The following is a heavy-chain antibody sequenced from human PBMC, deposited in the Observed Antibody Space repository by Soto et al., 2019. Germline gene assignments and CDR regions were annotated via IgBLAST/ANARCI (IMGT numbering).Heavy chain of an antibody. J-gene: IGHJ6*02. V-gene: IGHV1-24*01. Sequence: AASVKVSCKVAGYTLTELSMRWVREAPGKGLEWMGGFDPEDGETIYAQKFQGRVTMTEDTSTDTAYMELSSLRSEDTAVYYCATGSGPAAILYYYYGMDVWGQGTTVTVSS. CDR1: GYTLTELS. CDR2: FDPEDGET. D-gene: IGHD2-2*01. CDR3: ATGSGPAAILYYYYGMDV.